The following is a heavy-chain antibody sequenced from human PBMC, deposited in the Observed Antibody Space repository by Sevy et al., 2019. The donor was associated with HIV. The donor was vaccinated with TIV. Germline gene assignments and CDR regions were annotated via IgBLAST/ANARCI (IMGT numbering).Heavy chain of an antibody. D-gene: IGHD3-3*01. CDR3: ARWSITIFGVVSPFDY. CDR2: ISSSGSTI. V-gene: IGHV3-11*04. CDR1: GFTFSDYY. J-gene: IGHJ4*02. Sequence: GGSLRLSCAASGFTFSDYYMSRIRQAPGKGLEWVSYISSSGSTIYYADSVKGRFTISRDNAKNSLYLQMNSLRAEDTAVYYCARWSITIFGVVSPFDYWGQGTLVTVSS.